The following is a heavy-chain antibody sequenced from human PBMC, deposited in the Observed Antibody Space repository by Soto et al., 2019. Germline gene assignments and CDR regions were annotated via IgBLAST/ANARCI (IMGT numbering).Heavy chain of an antibody. V-gene: IGHV3-23*01. CDR3: AKDPPYYDIFI. Sequence: GGSLRLSCAASGFSFSSYAMSWVRQAPGKGLEWVSAISGSGGSTYYADSVKGRFTISRDNSKNTLYLQLNSLRAEDTAVYYCAKDPPYYDIFIWGQGTLVTVSS. CDR1: GFSFSSYA. D-gene: IGHD3-9*01. CDR2: ISGSGGST. J-gene: IGHJ4*02.